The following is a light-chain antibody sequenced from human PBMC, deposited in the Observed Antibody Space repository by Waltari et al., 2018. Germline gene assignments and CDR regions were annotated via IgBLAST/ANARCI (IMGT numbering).Light chain of an antibody. V-gene: IGLV4-69*01. CDR1: SGHSNYA. CDR2: VHSGGTQ. J-gene: IGLJ3*02. CDR3: QTWGNGVHVW. Sequence: QVVLTHSPSASASRGASVKLTCPLRSGHSNYAIAWHQQQPGKPTRFLMKVHSGGTQCKGDGISYRLTGAGSGSGRYLTISSLQADEEAYYFCQTWGNGVHVWFGGGTKLTGL.